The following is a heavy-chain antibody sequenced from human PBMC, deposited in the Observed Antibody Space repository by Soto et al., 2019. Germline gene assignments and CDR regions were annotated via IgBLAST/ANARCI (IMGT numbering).Heavy chain of an antibody. CDR2: IRRKAYGGTT. D-gene: IGHD1-26*01. Sequence: GGSLRLSCTASGFTFGDYAMSWFRQAPGKGLEWVGFIRRKAYGGTTEYAASVKGRFTISRDDSKSIAYLQMNSLKTEDTAVYYCTRERGGATPLYYYGMDVWGQGTTVTVSS. V-gene: IGHV3-49*03. CDR3: TRERGGATPLYYYGMDV. CDR1: GFTFGDYA. J-gene: IGHJ6*02.